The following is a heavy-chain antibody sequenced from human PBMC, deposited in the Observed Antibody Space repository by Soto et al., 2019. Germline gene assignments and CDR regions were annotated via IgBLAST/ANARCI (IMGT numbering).Heavy chain of an antibody. CDR2: IIPILDGIP. CDR1: GGTFSSYT. J-gene: IGHJ2*01. D-gene: IGHD6-19*01. V-gene: IGHV1-69*02. CDR3: ARALYTTGWSRRPFYWYFDL. Sequence: SVKVSCKASGGTFSSYTINWVRQAPGQGLEWMGRIIPILDGIPDHAQKFQGRVAITADKSTSTAYMELSSLRFEDTATYYCARALYTTGWSRRPFYWYFDLWGRGTLVTVSS.